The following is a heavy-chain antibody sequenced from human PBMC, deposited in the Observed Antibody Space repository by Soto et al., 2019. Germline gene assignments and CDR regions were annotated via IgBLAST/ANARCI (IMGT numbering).Heavy chain of an antibody. J-gene: IGHJ4*02. D-gene: IGHD1-26*01. V-gene: IGHV3-74*01. Sequence: GGSLRLSCAASGFTFNYYWMHWVRQAPGKGLVWVSRINTDGSSTTYADSVKGRFTISRDNAKNTLYLQMNSLRAEDTAVYYCARVTGTYYHFDYWGQGTLVTVSS. CDR1: GFTFNYYW. CDR3: ARVTGTYYHFDY. CDR2: INTDGSST.